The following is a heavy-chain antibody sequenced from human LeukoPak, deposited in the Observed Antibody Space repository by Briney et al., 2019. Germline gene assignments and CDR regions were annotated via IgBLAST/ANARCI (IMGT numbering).Heavy chain of an antibody. Sequence: SVKVSCKASGGTFSSYAISWVRQAPGQGLEWMGGIIPIFGTANYAQKFQGRVTITTDESASTAYMELSSLRSEDTAVYYCARDLGRAFYYYYYMDVWGKGTTVTVSS. CDR1: GGTFSSYA. J-gene: IGHJ6*03. V-gene: IGHV1-69*05. CDR3: ARDLGRAFYYYYYMDV. CDR2: IIPIFGTA.